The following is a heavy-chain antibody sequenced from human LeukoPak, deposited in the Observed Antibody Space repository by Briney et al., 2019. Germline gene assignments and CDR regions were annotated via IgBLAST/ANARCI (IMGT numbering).Heavy chain of an antibody. CDR2: ISGSGAST. D-gene: IGHD6-19*01. V-gene: IGHV3-23*01. CDR1: GFTFSTYA. J-gene: IGHJ4*02. Sequence: PGGSLRLSCAASGFTFSTYAMSWVRQTPGKGLEWVSAISGSGASTYYTDSVKGRFTISRDNFNNTLYLQMISLRAEDTALYYCAKWGSGWPYYFDSWGQGTLVTVSS. CDR3: AKWGSGWPYYFDS.